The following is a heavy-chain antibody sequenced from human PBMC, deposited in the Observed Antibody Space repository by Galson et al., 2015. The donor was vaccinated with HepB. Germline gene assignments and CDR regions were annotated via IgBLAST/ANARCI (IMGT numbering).Heavy chain of an antibody. V-gene: IGHV4-34*01. CDR1: GGSFSGYY. J-gene: IGHJ4*02. D-gene: IGHD6-6*01. CDR3: ARESSSSYTFDY. CDR2: INHSGST. Sequence: SETLSLTCAVYGGSFSGYYWSWIRQPPGKGLEWIGEINHSGSTNYNPSLKSRVTISVDTSKNQFSLKLSSVTAADTAVYYCARESSSSYTFDYWGQGTLVTVSS.